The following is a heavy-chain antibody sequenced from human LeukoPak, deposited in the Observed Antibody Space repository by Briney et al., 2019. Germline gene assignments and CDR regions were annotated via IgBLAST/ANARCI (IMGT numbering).Heavy chain of an antibody. J-gene: IGHJ3*01. CDR2: ISSDGSRI. V-gene: IGHV3-30-3*01. CDR1: GFTFSSYP. D-gene: IGHD3-3*01. Sequence: GGSLRLSCAASGFTFSSYPLHWVRQAPGKGLEWVTLISSDGSRIYYADSVKGRFTISRDNSKNTLYLQMNSLRAEDTAVYYCARESGWGLPHAFDFWGQGTMVTVSS. CDR3: ARESGWGLPHAFDF.